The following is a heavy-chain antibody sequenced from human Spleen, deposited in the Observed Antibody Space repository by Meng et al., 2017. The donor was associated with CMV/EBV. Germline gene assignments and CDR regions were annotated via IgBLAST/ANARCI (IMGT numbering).Heavy chain of an antibody. CDR2: ISSSSSYI. Sequence: GESLKISCAASGFTFSIYSMNWVRQAPGKGLEWVSSISSSSSYIYYADSVKGRFTISRDNAKKSLSRQMNSLRAEDTAVYYCVRVSGDPLGYFDYWGQGTLVTVSS. D-gene: IGHD2-21*02. CDR1: GFTFSIYS. J-gene: IGHJ4*02. CDR3: VRVSGDPLGYFDY. V-gene: IGHV3-21*01.